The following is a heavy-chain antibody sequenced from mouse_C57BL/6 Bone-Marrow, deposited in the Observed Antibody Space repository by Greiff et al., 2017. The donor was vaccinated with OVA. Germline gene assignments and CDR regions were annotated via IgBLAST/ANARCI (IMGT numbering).Heavy chain of an antibody. CDR1: GFTFSSYA. CDR2: ISDGGSYT. J-gene: IGHJ2*01. D-gene: IGHD1-1*01. CDR3: ATITTVVATDYFDY. Sequence: EVNLVESGGGLVKPGGSLKLSCAASGFTFSSYAMSWVRQTPEKRLEWVATISDGGSYTYYPDNVKGRFTISRDNAKNNLYLQMSHLKSEDTAMYYCATITTVVATDYFDYWGQGTTLTVSS. V-gene: IGHV5-4*03.